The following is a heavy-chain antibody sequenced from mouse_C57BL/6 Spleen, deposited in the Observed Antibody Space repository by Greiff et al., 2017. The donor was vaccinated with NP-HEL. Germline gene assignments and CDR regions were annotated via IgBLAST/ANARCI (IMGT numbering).Heavy chain of an antibody. V-gene: IGHV1-4*01. J-gene: IGHJ4*01. D-gene: IGHD1-1*01. CDR1: GYTITSYT. Sequence: QVQLQQSGAELARPGASVKMSCKASGYTITSYTMHWVKQRPGQGLEWIGYINPSSGYTKYNQKFKDKATLTADKSSSTAYMQLSSLTSEDSAVYYCARGDYYGSSSYAMDYWGQGTSVTVSS. CDR3: ARGDYYGSSSYAMDY. CDR2: INPSSGYT.